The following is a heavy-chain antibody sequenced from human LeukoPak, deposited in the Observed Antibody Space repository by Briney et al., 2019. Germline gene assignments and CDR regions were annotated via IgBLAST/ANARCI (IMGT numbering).Heavy chain of an antibody. CDR1: GFTFSSYA. CDR2: ISYDGSNK. D-gene: IGHD2-15*01. J-gene: IGHJ4*02. CDR3: ARQSRVGYCSGGSCYHFDY. V-gene: IGHV3-30-3*01. Sequence: PGGSLRLSCAASGFTFSSYAMHWVRQAPGKGLEWVAVISYDGSNKYYADSVKGRFTISRDNSKNTLYLQMNSLRAEDTAVYYCARQSRVGYCSGGSCYHFDYWGQGTLVTVSS.